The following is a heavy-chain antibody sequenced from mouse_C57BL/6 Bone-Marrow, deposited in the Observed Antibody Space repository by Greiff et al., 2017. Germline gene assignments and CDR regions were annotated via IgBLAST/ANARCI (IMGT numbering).Heavy chain of an antibody. CDR3: AYYSNSYYAMDY. Sequence: VQLQQSGPELVKPGASVKISCKASGYTFTDYYMNWVKQSHGKSLEWIGDINPNNGGTSYNQKFKGKATLTVDNSSSTAYMELRSLTSEDSAVYYCAYYSNSYYAMDYWGQGTSVTVSS. J-gene: IGHJ4*01. V-gene: IGHV1-26*01. D-gene: IGHD2-5*01. CDR2: INPNNGGT. CDR1: GYTFTDYY.